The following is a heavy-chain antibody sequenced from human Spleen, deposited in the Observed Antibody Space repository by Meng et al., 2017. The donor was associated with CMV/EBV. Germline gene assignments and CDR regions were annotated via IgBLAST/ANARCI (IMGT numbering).Heavy chain of an antibody. V-gene: IGHV4-31*02. CDR2: ISFSGST. D-gene: IGHD1-14*01. CDR3: ARALFPSTGLDP. J-gene: IGHJ5*02. CDR1: GGFSSSGDYF. Sequence: VSGGFSSSGDYFWSWTRQHPGKGPEWIGYISFSGSTYYNPSPKSRVSILLDTSENQFSLNLRSVTAADTAVYYCARALFPSTGLDPWGQGTLVTVSS.